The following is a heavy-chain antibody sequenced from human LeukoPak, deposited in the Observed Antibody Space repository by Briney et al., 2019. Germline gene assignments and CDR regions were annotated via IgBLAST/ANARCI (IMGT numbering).Heavy chain of an antibody. Sequence: PSQTLSLTCAVSGGSISSGGYYWSWIRQPPGKGLEWIGYVYYSGSTSYNPSLNSRVTISLDTSKNQFSLKLSSVTAADTAIYYCARDTTNVYYYDTSGYDHWGQGTLVTVSS. V-gene: IGHV4-61*08. D-gene: IGHD3-22*01. CDR1: GGSISSGGYY. CDR2: VYYSGST. CDR3: ARDTTNVYYYDTSGYDH. J-gene: IGHJ4*02.